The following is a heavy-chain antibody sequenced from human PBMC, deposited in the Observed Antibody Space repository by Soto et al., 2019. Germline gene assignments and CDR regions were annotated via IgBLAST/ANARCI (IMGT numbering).Heavy chain of an antibody. D-gene: IGHD2-8*02. V-gene: IGHV3-7*04. CDR3: ATDLGWELV. CDR2: IKPDGSER. J-gene: IGHJ4*02. Sequence: EVQLVESGGGLVQPGGSLRLSCEASGFTFGTYWMTWDRQPTGKGLECVADIKPDGSERYYVDSVKGRFTISRDSATNTLYLHMTSLRAEDTAVYSGATDLGWELVWCQGTLVTVSS. CDR1: GFTFGTYW.